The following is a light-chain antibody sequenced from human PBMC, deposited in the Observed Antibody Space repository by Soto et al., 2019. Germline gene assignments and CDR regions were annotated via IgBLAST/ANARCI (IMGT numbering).Light chain of an antibody. V-gene: IGLV2-14*03. CDR1: NTDIGGYNY. CDR2: DVT. Sequence: QSVLTQPDSVSASLGESITISCTGTNTDIGGYNYVSWYQQHPGKAPKLVLYDVTSRPSGIPNRFSGSKSGFTASLTISGLQAEADAHYFCSSYRAYRTLEVFATGTKLTVL. CDR3: SSYRAYRTLEV. J-gene: IGLJ1*01.